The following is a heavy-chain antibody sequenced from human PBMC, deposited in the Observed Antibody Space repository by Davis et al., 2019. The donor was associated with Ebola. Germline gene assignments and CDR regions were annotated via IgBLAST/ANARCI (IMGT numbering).Heavy chain of an antibody. CDR2: IYYSGST. D-gene: IGHD1-7*01. V-gene: IGHV4-39*01. CDR3: ARRGNWNYVPHWFDP. J-gene: IGHJ5*02. CDR1: GGSISSSSYY. Sequence: PSETLSLTCTVSGGSISSSSYYWGWIRQPPGKGLEWIGSIYYSGSTYYNPSLKSRVTISVDTSKNQFSLKLSSVTAADTAVYYCARRGNWNYVPHWFDPWGQGTLVTVSS.